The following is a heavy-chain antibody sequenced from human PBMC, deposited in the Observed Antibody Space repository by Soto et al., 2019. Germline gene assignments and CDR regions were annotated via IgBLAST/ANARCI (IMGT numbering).Heavy chain of an antibody. CDR3: ANKADYGDSTRYYYYGMDV. CDR2: ISYDGSKK. D-gene: IGHD2-21*02. J-gene: IGHJ6*02. CDR1: GFTVSSYG. Sequence: QVQLVESGGGVVQPGRSLRLSCAASGFTVSSYGMHWVRQAPGKGLERVAVISYDGSKKYYADSVKGRFTIARDNSNNALHLQMNSLRNEDKAVYYCANKADYGDSTRYYYYGMDVWGQGTTVTVSS. V-gene: IGHV3-30*18.